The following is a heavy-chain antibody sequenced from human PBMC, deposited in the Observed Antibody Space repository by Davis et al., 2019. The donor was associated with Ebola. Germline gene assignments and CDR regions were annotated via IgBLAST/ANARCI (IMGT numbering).Heavy chain of an antibody. J-gene: IGHJ6*02. CDR2: MNPNSGNT. D-gene: IGHD1-26*01. V-gene: IGHV1-8*01. CDR3: ARVMGELLWWPGYYYYGMDV. Sequence: AASVKVSCKASGYTFTSYDINWVRQATGQGLEWMGWMNPNSGNTGYAQKFQGRVTMTTDTSTSTAYMELRSLRSDDTAVYYCARVMGELLWWPGYYYYGMDVWGQGTTVTVSS. CDR1: GYTFTSYD.